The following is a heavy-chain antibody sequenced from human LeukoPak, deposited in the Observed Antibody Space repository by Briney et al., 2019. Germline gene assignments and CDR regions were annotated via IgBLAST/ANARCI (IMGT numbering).Heavy chain of an antibody. V-gene: IGHV3-30*18. CDR1: GFTFSSYG. Sequence: GGSLRLSCAASGFTFSSYGMHWVRHAPGKGLEWVAVISYDGSNKYYADSVKGRFTISRDNSKNTLYLQMNSLRAEDTAVYYCAKGTYYYGSTESTGSWYFDLWGGGTLVTVSS. J-gene: IGHJ2*01. D-gene: IGHD3-10*01. CDR2: ISYDGSNK. CDR3: AKGTYYYGSTESTGSWYFDL.